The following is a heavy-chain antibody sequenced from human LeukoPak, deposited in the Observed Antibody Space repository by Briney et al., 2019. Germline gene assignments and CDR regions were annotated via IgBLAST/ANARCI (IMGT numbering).Heavy chain of an antibody. V-gene: IGHV3-33*06. J-gene: IGHJ4*02. Sequence: PGGSLRLSCAASGFTFSSYGMHWVCQAPGKGLEWVAVIWYDGSNKYYADSVKGRFTISRDNSKNTLYLQMNSLRAEDTPVYYCAKGSHYYASGSRLDYWGQGTLVTLSS. CDR3: AKGSHYYASGSRLDY. D-gene: IGHD3-10*01. CDR2: IWYDGSNK. CDR1: GFTFSSYG.